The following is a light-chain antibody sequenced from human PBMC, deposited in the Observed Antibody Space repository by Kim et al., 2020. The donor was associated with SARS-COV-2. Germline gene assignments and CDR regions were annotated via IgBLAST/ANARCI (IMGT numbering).Light chain of an antibody. CDR1: SLRSYS. V-gene: IGLV3-19*01. CDR2: GKN. CDR3: NSRDSSGNHVV. Sequence: ALGKAGRITCQGDSLRSYSASWYKQKPGQAPVLVIYGKNNRPSGIPDRFSGASSGNTASLTITGAQAEDEADYYCNSRDSSGNHVVFGGGTQLTVL. J-gene: IGLJ2*01.